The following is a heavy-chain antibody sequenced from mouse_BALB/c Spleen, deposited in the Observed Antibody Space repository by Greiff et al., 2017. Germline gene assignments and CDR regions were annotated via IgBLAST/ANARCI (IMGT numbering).Heavy chain of an antibody. J-gene: IGHJ2*01. V-gene: IGHV3-2*02. CDR2: ISYSGST. Sequence: EVQLHQSGPGLVKPSQSLSLTCTVTGYSITSDYAWNWIRQFPGNKLEWMGYISYSGSTSYNPSLKSRISITRDTSKNQFFLQLNSVTTEDTATYYCAREGIYYGKNFDYWGQGTTLTVSS. CDR3: AREGIYYGKNFDY. CDR1: GYSITSDYA. D-gene: IGHD2-1*01.